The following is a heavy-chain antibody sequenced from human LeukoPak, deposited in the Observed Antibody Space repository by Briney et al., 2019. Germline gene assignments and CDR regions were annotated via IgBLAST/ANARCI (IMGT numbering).Heavy chain of an antibody. CDR3: ATQGIRLGESSSLYRFADY. CDR2: IKQDGSET. D-gene: IGHD3-16*02. J-gene: IGHJ4*02. Sequence: GGSLRLSCEASGFIFSNYWMNWVRQAPGKGLEWVANIKQDGSETYYVDSVKGRFTISRDNARNSLYLQMDGLRAEDTAVYYSATQGIRLGESSSLYRFADYWGQGTLITVSS. V-gene: IGHV3-7*03. CDR1: GFIFSNYW.